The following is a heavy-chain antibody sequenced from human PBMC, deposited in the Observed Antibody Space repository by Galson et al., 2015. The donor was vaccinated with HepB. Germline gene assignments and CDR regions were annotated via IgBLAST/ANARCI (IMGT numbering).Heavy chain of an antibody. CDR1: GGTFSRYG. CDR2: IIRLFGTA. CDR3: ARDACGGDCYPLNWFDP. J-gene: IGHJ5*02. V-gene: IGHV1-69*13. D-gene: IGHD2-21*02. Sequence: SVKVSCKASGGTFSRYGISWVRQAPGQGPEWIGGIIRLFGTAKYAQKFQGRVPITADESTSTAYMELSSLRSEDTAVYYCARDACGGDCYPLNWFDPWGQGTLVTVSS.